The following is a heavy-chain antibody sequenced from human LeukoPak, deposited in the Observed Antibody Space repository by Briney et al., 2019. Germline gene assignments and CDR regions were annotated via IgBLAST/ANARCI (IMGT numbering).Heavy chain of an antibody. CDR1: GFTFSSYG. D-gene: IGHD5-18*01. CDR3: AKRLSRYSYGFPPDY. J-gene: IGHJ4*02. CDR2: ISYDGSNK. V-gene: IGHV3-30*18. Sequence: PGGSLRLSCAASGFTFSSYGMHWVRQAPGKGLEWVAVISYDGSNKYYADSVKGRFTISRDNSKNTLYLQMNSLRAEDTAVYYCAKRLSRYSYGFPPDYWGQGTLVTVSS.